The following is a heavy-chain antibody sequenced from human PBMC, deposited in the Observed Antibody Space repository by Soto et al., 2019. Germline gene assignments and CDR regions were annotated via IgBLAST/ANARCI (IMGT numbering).Heavy chain of an antibody. CDR2: IYYSGST. V-gene: IGHV4-59*08. J-gene: IGHJ3*02. Sequence: SETLSLTCTVSGGSISSYYWSWIRQPPGKGLEWIGYIYYSGSTTYNPSLKGRVTISVDTSKNQFSLKLSSVTAADTAVYYCASRYCSGGSCYRTDAFDIWGQGTMVTVSS. CDR3: ASRYCSGGSCYRTDAFDI. D-gene: IGHD2-15*01. CDR1: GGSISSYY.